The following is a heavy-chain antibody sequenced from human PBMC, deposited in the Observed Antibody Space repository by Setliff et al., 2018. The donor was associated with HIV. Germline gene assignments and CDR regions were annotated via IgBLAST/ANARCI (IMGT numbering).Heavy chain of an antibody. V-gene: IGHV5-51*01. CDR3: ARHPIHTYGYGAFDF. Sequence: GESLKISCEGSGYSFSRYWIGWVRQMPGKGLEWMGVIYPGDSSSKHSPSFQGQVTISVDTSISTAYLQWNSLKASDTAIYYCARHPIHTYGYGAFDFWGRGTLVTVS. J-gene: IGHJ4*02. CDR1: GYSFSRYW. CDR2: IYPGDSSS. D-gene: IGHD5-18*01.